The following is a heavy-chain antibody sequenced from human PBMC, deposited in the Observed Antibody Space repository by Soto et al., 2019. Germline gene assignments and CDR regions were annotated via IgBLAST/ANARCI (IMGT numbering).Heavy chain of an antibody. J-gene: IGHJ6*03. V-gene: IGHV3-33*01. CDR2: IWYDGSNK. Sequence: QVQLVASGGGVVQPGRSLRLSCAAFGFTFSSYGMHWVRQAPGKGLEWVAVIWYDGSNKYYADSVKGRFTISRDNSKNTLYLQMNSLRAEDTAMYYCARDQGDYRPWPPPIYYYMDFWGKGTTVTVSS. CDR1: GFTFSSYG. D-gene: IGHD2-21*01. CDR3: ARDQGDYRPWPPPIYYYMDF.